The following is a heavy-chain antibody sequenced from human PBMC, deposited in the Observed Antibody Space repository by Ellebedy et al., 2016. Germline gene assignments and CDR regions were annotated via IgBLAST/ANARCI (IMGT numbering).Heavy chain of an antibody. Sequence: GGSLRLXCAASGFTFNNYWMSWVRQIPGKGLEWVANIKPDGTEQYYVDSVKGRFTISRDNAMNSLSLQMNSLRAEDTAVYYCARDIVVVPAAHLFDFWGQGTLVTVSS. V-gene: IGHV3-7*01. CDR1: GFTFNNYW. CDR2: IKPDGTEQ. CDR3: ARDIVVVPAAHLFDF. J-gene: IGHJ4*02. D-gene: IGHD2-2*01.